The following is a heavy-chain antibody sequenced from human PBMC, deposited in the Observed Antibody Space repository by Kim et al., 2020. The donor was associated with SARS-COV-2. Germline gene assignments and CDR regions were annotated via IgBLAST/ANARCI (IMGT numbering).Heavy chain of an antibody. CDR2: IYYSGST. Sequence: SETLSLTCTVSGGSISSYYWSWIRQPPGKGLEWIGYIYYSGSTNYNPSLKSRVTISVDTSKNQFSMKLGSVTAADTAVYYCARAKSGGSSGYFDYCGQGTLFTVSS. CDR3: ARAKSGGSSGYFDY. V-gene: IGHV4-59*01. J-gene: IGHJ4*02. D-gene: IGHD3-10*01. CDR1: GGSISSYY.